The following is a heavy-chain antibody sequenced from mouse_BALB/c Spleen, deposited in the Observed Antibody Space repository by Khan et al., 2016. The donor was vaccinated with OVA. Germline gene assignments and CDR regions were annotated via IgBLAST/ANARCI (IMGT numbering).Heavy chain of an antibody. D-gene: IGHD1-1*01. CDR3: ARIKNVVATYFDY. Sequence: QVQLKQSGAELVKAGASVKMSCKASGYTFTSYWMHWVKQRLGQGLEWFAEINPNNGRTYYNEKFKSKATLTVDKSSSTAYMLLSDRTFEDSSVYYCARIKNVVATYFDYWCQGTTLTVSS. CDR2: INPNNGRT. V-gene: IGHV1S81*02. CDR1: GYTFTSYW. J-gene: IGHJ2*01.